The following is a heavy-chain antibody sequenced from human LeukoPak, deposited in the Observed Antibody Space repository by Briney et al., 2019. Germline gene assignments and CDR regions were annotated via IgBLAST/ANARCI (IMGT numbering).Heavy chain of an antibody. D-gene: IGHD2-2*01. J-gene: IGHJ6*02. CDR3: ARAFYCSSTSCYYYYYYGMGV. CDR2: IKQDGSEK. CDR1: GFTFSSYW. Sequence: GGSLRLSCAASGFTFSSYWMSWVRQAPGKGLEWVANIKQDGSEKYYVDSVKGRFTISRDNAKNSLYLQMNSLRAEDTAVYYCARAFYCSSTSCYYYYYYGMGVWGQGTTVTVSS. V-gene: IGHV3-7*01.